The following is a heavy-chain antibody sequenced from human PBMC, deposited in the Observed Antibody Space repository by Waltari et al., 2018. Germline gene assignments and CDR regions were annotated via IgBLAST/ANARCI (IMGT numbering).Heavy chain of an antibody. CDR1: GLTFSIYA. CDR2: IDGGGSA. D-gene: IGHD1-7*01. Sequence: EVQLLESGGGLVQPGVSLRVSCAASGLTFSIYAMRWVRQAPGKGLEWVSVIDGGGSAYYADSVKGRFTISRDNSKNTRYLQMNSLRAEDTAVYYCAKGGGTSSFDPWGQGALVTVSS. V-gene: IGHV3-23*03. J-gene: IGHJ5*02. CDR3: AKGGGTSSFDP.